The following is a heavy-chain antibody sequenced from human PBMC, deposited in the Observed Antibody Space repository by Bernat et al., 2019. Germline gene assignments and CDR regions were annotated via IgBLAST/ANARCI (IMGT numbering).Heavy chain of an antibody. CDR2: IGPNGNGP. Sequence: EVELLESGGGLVQPGGSLRLSCSDFGFTFSSYSMYWVRQAPGKGLEYVSGIGPNGNGPYYVDSVKGRFTISRDNSKDTLYLQMSSLRVEDTAVYYCVKDLHTDVDYWGQGIAVTVSS. CDR3: VKDLHTDVDY. D-gene: IGHD5-18*01. CDR1: GFTFSSYS. V-gene: IGHV3-64D*06. J-gene: IGHJ4*02.